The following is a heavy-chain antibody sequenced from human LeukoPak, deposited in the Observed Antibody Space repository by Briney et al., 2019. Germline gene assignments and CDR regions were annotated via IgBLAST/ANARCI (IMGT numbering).Heavy chain of an antibody. CDR2: IYYSGST. CDR3: ARGRYDILTGYYFYFFDY. J-gene: IGHJ4*02. CDR1: GGSISNYY. Sequence: SSETLSLTCTVSGGSISNYYWSCIQQPPGKGLEWIGYIYYSGSTNYNPSLKSRVTISVDTSKNQFSLRLSSVTAADTAVYYCARGRYDILTGYYFYFFDYWGQGTLVTVS. D-gene: IGHD3-9*01. V-gene: IGHV4-59*01.